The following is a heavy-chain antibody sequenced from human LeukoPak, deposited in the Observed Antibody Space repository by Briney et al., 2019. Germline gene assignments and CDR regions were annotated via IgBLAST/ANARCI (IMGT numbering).Heavy chain of an antibody. D-gene: IGHD6-19*01. Sequence: GASVKVSCKASGYTFTSYYMHWVRQAPGQGLEWMGMINPTGGSANYAHKFQGRVTMTRDTSTSTVYMEVRSLRSDDTAIYYCARERDSSGWSIRGNSYYGLDVWGQGTTVTVSS. V-gene: IGHV1-46*01. CDR3: ARERDSSGWSIRGNSYYGLDV. CDR2: INPTGGSA. CDR1: GYTFTSYY. J-gene: IGHJ6*02.